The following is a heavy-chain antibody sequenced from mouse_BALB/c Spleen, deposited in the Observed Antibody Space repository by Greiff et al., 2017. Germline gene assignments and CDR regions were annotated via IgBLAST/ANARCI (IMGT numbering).Heavy chain of an antibody. CDR3: ARGSYAMDY. Sequence: EVNVVESGGGLVQPGGSRKLSCAASGFTFSSFGMHWVRQAPEKGLEWVAYISSGSSTIYYADTVKGRFTISRDNPKNTLFLQMTSLRSEDTAMYYCARGSYAMDYWGQGTSVTVSS. CDR1: GFTFSSFG. J-gene: IGHJ4*01. CDR2: ISSGSSTI. V-gene: IGHV5-17*02.